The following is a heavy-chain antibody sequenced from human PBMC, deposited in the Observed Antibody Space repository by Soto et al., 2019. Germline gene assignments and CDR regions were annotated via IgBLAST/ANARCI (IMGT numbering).Heavy chain of an antibody. Sequence: ASVKVSCKASGYTFTSYGISWVRQAPGQGLEWMGWISAYNGNTNYAQKLQGRVTMTTDTSTSTAYMGLRSLRSDDTAVYYCARDSGIAVAGLLNFDYWGQGTLVTVSS. CDR3: ARDSGIAVAGLLNFDY. CDR2: ISAYNGNT. D-gene: IGHD6-19*01. CDR1: GYTFTSYG. V-gene: IGHV1-18*01. J-gene: IGHJ4*02.